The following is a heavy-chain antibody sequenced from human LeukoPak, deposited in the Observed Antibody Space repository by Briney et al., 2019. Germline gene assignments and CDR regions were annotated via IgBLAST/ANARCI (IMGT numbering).Heavy chain of an antibody. CDR1: GFTFSSYS. J-gene: IGHJ5*02. V-gene: IGHV3-21*01. Sequence: PEGSLRLSCAASGFTFSSYSMNWVRQAPGKGLEWVSSISSSSSYIYYADSVKGRFTISRDNAKNSLYLQMNSLRAEDTAVYYCARDVNGDFWSPNWFDPWGQGTLVTVSS. D-gene: IGHD3-3*01. CDR3: ARDVNGDFWSPNWFDP. CDR2: ISSSSSYI.